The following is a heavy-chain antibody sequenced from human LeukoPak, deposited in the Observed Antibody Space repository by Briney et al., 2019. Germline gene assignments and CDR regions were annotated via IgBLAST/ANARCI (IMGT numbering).Heavy chain of an antibody. CDR1: GYSISSGYY. CDR2: IHHSGST. V-gene: IGHV4-38-2*02. J-gene: IGHJ4*02. Sequence: SETLSLTCIVSGYSISSGYYWGWIRQPPGKGLEWIGMIHHSGSTYYNPSLKSRVTISGDTSKNQFSLKLISVTAADTAVYYCARVTGYMIEDYFDYWGQGTLATVSS. D-gene: IGHD3-22*01. CDR3: ARVTGYMIEDYFDY.